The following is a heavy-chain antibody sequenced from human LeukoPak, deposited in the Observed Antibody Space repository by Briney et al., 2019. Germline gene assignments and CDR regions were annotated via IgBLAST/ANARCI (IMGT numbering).Heavy chain of an antibody. CDR1: GGALSAYA. Sequence: SVKVSCKASGGALSAYAISWVRQAPGQGLEWMGGIIPIFGTANYAQKFQGRVTITTDESTSTAYMELSSLRPEDTAVYYCARDMGSGSLHYWGQGTLVTVSS. CDR2: IIPIFGTA. D-gene: IGHD1-26*01. J-gene: IGHJ4*02. CDR3: ARDMGSGSLHY. V-gene: IGHV1-69*05.